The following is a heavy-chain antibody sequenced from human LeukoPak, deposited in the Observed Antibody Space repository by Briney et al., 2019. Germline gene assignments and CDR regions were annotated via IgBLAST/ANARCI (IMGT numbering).Heavy chain of an antibody. CDR3: ATRDDYGGYEAY. CDR2: IYNGGRT. Sequence: GGSLRLSCAASGFSFSANYMSWVRQAPGKGLEWVSVIYNGGRTYYADSVKGRFTISRDRSKNTLYLQMTSLRGEDTAVYYCATRDDYGGYEAYWGQGTLVTVSS. D-gene: IGHD4-17*01. J-gene: IGHJ4*02. V-gene: IGHV3-53*01. CDR1: GFSFSANY.